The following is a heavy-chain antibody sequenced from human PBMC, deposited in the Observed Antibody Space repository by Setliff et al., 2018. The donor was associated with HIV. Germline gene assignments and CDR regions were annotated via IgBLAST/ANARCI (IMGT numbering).Heavy chain of an antibody. Sequence: TLSLTCAVSGDSITSRNYHWDWVRQPPGKGLEWIGSLFYTGSTSCNPSLKSRVTMSVDTSKNQFSLRLSSVTAADTAVYYCARDQKGYSYGYFDSWGQGTLVTVSS. CDR2: LFYTGST. CDR3: ARDQKGYSYGYFDS. CDR1: GDSITSRNYH. V-gene: IGHV4-39*07. J-gene: IGHJ4*02. D-gene: IGHD5-18*01.